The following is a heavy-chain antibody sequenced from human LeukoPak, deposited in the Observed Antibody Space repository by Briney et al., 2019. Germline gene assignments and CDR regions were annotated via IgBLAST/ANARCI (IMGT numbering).Heavy chain of an antibody. Sequence: SETLSLTCTVSGGSISSYYWSWIRQPPGKGLEWIGYIYYSGSTYYNPSLKSRVTISVDTSKNQFSLKLSSVTAADTAVYYCARSRRSIVVVNDAFDIWGQGTMVTVSS. CDR1: GGSISSYY. CDR3: ARSRRSIVVVNDAFDI. D-gene: IGHD3-22*01. J-gene: IGHJ3*02. CDR2: IYYSGST. V-gene: IGHV4-59*01.